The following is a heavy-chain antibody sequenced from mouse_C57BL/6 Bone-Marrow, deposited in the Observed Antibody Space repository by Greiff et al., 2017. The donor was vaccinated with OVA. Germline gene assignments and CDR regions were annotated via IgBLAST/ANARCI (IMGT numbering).Heavy chain of an antibody. V-gene: IGHV2-5*01. J-gene: IGHJ1*03. CDR1: GFSLTSYG. CDR2: IWRGGST. Sequence: QVQLQQSGPGLVQPSQSLSITCTVSGFSLTSYGVHWVRQSPGKGLEWLGVIWRGGSTDYNAAFMSRLSITKDNSKSQVFFKMNSLQADDTAIYYCAKRDGYFHWYFDVWGTGTTVTVSS. D-gene: IGHD2-3*01. CDR3: AKRDGYFHWYFDV.